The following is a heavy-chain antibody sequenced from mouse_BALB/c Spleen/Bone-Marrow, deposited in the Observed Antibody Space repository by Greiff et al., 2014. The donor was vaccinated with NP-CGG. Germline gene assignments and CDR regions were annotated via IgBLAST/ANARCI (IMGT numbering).Heavy chain of an antibody. CDR3: ARGPHDDDMDY. D-gene: IGHD2-3*01. V-gene: IGHV5-4*02. J-gene: IGHJ4*01. CDR2: ISDGGSYT. Sequence: EVKVEESGGGLVKPGGSLKLSCAASGFTFSDYYTYWVRQTPEKRLEWVATISDGGSYTYYPDSVKGRFTISRDNAKNNLYLQLSSLKSEDTAMYYCARGPHDDDMDYWGQGTSVTVSS. CDR1: GFTFSDYY.